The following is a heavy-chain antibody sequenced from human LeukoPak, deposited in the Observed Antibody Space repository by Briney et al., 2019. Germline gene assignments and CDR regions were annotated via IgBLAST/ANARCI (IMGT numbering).Heavy chain of an antibody. V-gene: IGHV4-61*02. D-gene: IGHD3-10*01. CDR2: IYTSGST. J-gene: IGHJ5*02. CDR1: GVSISSGSYY. Sequence: SETLSLTCTVSGVSISSGSYYWSWIRQPAGKGLEWIGRIYTSGSTNYNPSLKSRVTISVDTSKNQFSLKLSSVTAADTAVYYCARRKVRGVIIQRYNWFDPWGQGTLVTVSS. CDR3: ARRKVRGVIIQRYNWFDP.